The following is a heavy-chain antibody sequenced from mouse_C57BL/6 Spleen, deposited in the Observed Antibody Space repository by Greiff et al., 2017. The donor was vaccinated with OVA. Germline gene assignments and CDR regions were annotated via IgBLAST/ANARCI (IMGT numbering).Heavy chain of an antibody. CDR3: ARRDGYPYAMDY. CDR1: GYTFTSSW. CDR2: IYPGSGST. Sequence: QVQLQQPGAELVKPGASVKMSCKASGYTFTSSWLTWVKQRPGQGLEWIGDIYPGSGSTNYNEKFKSKATLTVDTSSSTAYMQLSSLTSEDSAVYYCARRDGYPYAMDYWGQGTSVTVSS. V-gene: IGHV1-55*01. D-gene: IGHD2-3*01. J-gene: IGHJ4*01.